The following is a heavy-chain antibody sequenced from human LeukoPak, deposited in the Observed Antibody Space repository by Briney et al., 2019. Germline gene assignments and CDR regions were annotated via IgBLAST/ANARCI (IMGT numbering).Heavy chain of an antibody. CDR3: ARGDHFNWFDP. V-gene: IGHV1-2*02. Sequence: GASVRGSCKASGYTLTRYYMHWVRQAPGQGLEWMGWINPNSGGTNYAQKFQGRVTMTRDTSISTAYMELSRLRSDDTAVYYCARGDHFNWFDPWGQGTLVTVSS. CDR1: GYTLTRYY. J-gene: IGHJ5*02. CDR2: INPNSGGT. D-gene: IGHD5-24*01.